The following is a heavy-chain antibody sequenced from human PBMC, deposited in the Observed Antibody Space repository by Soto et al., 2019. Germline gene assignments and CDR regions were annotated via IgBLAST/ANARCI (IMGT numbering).Heavy chain of an antibody. CDR3: ARAGGTTVTGLWHFDS. D-gene: IGHD4-17*01. V-gene: IGHV3-33*01. J-gene: IGHJ4*02. CDR1: VFTSNTYS. CDR2: IWYDGTQK. Sequence: LXLSCAASVFTSNTYSMHWVRQPPGKGLEWLAAIWYDGTQKYYADSVNGRFIISRDNSKKTLYLEMNSMRAEDTAVYYCARAGGTTVTGLWHFDSWGQGTMVTVSS.